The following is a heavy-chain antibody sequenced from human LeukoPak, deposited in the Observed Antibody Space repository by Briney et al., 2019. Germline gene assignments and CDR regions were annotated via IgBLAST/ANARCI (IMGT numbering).Heavy chain of an antibody. CDR2: IYYSGST. CDR1: GGSISSYY. CDR3: ARAGYCTNGVCYGFDY. D-gene: IGHD2-8*01. J-gene: IGHJ4*02. V-gene: IGHV4-59*01. Sequence: SETLSLTCTVSGGSISSYYWSCIRQPPGKGLEWIGYIYYSGSTNYNPSLKSRVTISVDTSKNQFSLKLSSVTAADTAVYYCARAGYCTNGVCYGFDYWGQGTLVTVS.